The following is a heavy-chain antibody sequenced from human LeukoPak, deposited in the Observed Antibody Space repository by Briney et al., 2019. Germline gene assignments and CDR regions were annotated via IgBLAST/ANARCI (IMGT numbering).Heavy chain of an antibody. V-gene: IGHV3-7*01. CDR1: GFTFSSYW. D-gene: IGHD3-3*01. CDR3: ARGLGGLLEWLWFLDY. Sequence: GGSLRLSCAASGFTFSSYWMSWVRQAPGKGLEWVANIKQDGSEKYYVDSVKGRFTISRDNAKNSLYLQMNSLRAEDTAVHYCARGLGGLLEWLWFLDYWGQGTLVTVSS. CDR2: IKQDGSEK. J-gene: IGHJ4*02.